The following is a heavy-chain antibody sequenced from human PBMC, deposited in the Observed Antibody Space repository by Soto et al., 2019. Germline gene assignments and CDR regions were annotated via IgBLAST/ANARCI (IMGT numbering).Heavy chain of an antibody. J-gene: IGHJ4*02. D-gene: IGHD2-2*01. CDR1: GFTFSNYD. CDR3: AKARGSRTPAPGTY. CDR2: ISGSGGGT. Sequence: GSLRLSCAASGFTFSNYDMSWVRQAPGKGLEWVSTISGSGGGTYYADSVKGRFTISRDNSKNTLSLQMNGLRAEDTAVYYCAKARGSRTPAPGTYWGQGILVTVSS. V-gene: IGHV3-23*01.